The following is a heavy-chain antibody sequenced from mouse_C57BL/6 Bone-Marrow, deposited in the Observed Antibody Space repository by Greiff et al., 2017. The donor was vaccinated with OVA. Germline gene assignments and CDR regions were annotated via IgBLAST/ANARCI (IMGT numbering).Heavy chain of an antibody. Sequence: QVQLQQPGAELVMPGASVKLSCKASGYTFTSYWMHWVKQRPGQGLELIGEIDPSDSYTNYNQKFKGKSTLTVDKSSSTAYMQLSSLTSEDSAVYYCARSGYSNYYAWFAYWGQGTLVTVSA. V-gene: IGHV1-69*01. CDR2: IDPSDSYT. J-gene: IGHJ3*01. CDR1: GYTFTSYW. D-gene: IGHD2-5*01. CDR3: ARSGYSNYYAWFAY.